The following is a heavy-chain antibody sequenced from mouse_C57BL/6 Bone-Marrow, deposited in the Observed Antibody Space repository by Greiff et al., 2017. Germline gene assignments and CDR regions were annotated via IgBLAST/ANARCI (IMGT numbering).Heavy chain of an antibody. Sequence: DVHLVESGGDLVKPGGSLKLSCAASGFTFSSYGMSWVRQTPDKRLEWVATISSGGSYTYYPDSVKGRFTISRDNAKNTLYMQMSSLKSEDTAMYYCARHEGLRRSFAYWGQGTLVTVSA. V-gene: IGHV5-6*01. CDR2: ISSGGSYT. D-gene: IGHD2-4*01. CDR1: GFTFSSYG. CDR3: ARHEGLRRSFAY. J-gene: IGHJ3*01.